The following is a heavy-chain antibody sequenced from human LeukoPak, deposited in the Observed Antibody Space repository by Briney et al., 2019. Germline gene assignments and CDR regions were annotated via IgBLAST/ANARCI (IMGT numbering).Heavy chain of an antibody. CDR1: GGTFSSYA. CDR2: ITPIFGTA. Sequence: SVKVSCKASGGTFSSYAISWVRQAPGQGLEWMGGITPIFGTANYAQKFQGRVTITTDESTSTAYMELSSLRSEDTAVYYCAGGNCSSTSCSIWFDPWGQGTLVTVSS. D-gene: IGHD2-2*01. CDR3: AGGNCSSTSCSIWFDP. J-gene: IGHJ5*02. V-gene: IGHV1-69*05.